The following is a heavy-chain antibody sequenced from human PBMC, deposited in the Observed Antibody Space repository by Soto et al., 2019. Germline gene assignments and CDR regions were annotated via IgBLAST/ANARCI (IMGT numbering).Heavy chain of an antibody. D-gene: IGHD3-10*01. J-gene: IGHJ4*02. CDR2: ISGSGGST. CDR1: GFTFSSYA. CDR3: AKFAGEWPNREAETMVRGVILDY. V-gene: IGHV3-23*01. Sequence: GGSLRLSCAASGFTFSSYAMSWVRQAPGKGLEWVSAISGSGGSTYYADSVKGRFTISRDNSKNTLYLQMNSLRAEDTAVYYCAKFAGEWPNREAETMVRGVILDYWGQGTLVTVSS.